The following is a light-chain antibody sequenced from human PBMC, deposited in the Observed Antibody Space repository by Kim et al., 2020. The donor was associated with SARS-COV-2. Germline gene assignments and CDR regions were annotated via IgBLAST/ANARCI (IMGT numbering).Light chain of an antibody. CDR2: GAS. CDR3: QQYNNWPPGT. CDR1: QSVSSK. Sequence: SPGERATLSCRASQSVSSKLAWYQQKPGQAPRLLIYGASTRATGIPGRFSGSGSGTEFTLTISSLQSEDFAVYYCQQYNNWPPGTFGQGTKVDIK. J-gene: IGKJ1*01. V-gene: IGKV3-15*01.